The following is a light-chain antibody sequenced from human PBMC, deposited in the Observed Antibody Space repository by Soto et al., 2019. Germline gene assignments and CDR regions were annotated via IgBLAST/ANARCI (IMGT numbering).Light chain of an antibody. V-gene: IGKV2-28*01. Sequence: EIVMTQSQPSLTVTPGEPASISCSSSQRLLHSNGNIFLDWYLQKPGQSPQLLIYLGFNRASGVPDRVSGSAAGTDFTLKISRVEAEDAGVYYCMQALQTPYTFGQGTKLEIK. CDR2: LGF. J-gene: IGKJ2*01. CDR3: MQALQTPYT. CDR1: QRLLHSNGNIF.